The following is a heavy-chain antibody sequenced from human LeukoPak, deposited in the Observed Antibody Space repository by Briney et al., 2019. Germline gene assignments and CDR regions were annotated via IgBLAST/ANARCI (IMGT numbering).Heavy chain of an antibody. J-gene: IGHJ3*02. CDR2: IYVGDSDT. CDR1: GHSFTDYW. Sequence: GESLKISCKGSGHSFTDYWIAWVRQVPGKGLDWMGVIYVGDSDTRYSRSFQGQVTISADKSISTAYLQWSSLKASDTAMYYCARPRSIAASDRPEAFDIWGQGTMVTVSS. D-gene: IGHD6-6*01. V-gene: IGHV5-51*01. CDR3: ARPRSIAASDRPEAFDI.